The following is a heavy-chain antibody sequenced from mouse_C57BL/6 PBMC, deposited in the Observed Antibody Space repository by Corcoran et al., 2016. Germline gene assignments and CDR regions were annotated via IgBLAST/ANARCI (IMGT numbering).Heavy chain of an antibody. V-gene: IGHV1-26*01. D-gene: IGHD2-1*01. CDR2: INPNNGGT. J-gene: IGHJ2*01. CDR1: GYTFTDYY. CDR3: ARRYYDSFDY. Sequence: EVQLQQSGPELVKPGASVKITCKASGYTFTDYYMNWVKQSHGKSLEWIGDINPNNGGTSYNQKFKGKATLTVDKSSSTAYMELRSLTSEDSAVYYCARRYYDSFDYWGQGTTLTVSS.